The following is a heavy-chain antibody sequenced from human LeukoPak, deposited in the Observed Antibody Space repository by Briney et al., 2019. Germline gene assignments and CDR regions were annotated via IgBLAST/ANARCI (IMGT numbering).Heavy chain of an antibody. Sequence: SETLSLTCTVSGGSISSYYWSWIRQPPGKGLEWIGSIYYSGSTYYNPSLKSRVTISVDTSKNQFSLKLSSVTAADTAVYYCARVSGDIGWFDPWGQGTLVTVSS. CDR1: GGSISSYY. CDR2: IYYSGST. CDR3: ARVSGDIGWFDP. V-gene: IGHV4-39*07. D-gene: IGHD4-17*01. J-gene: IGHJ5*02.